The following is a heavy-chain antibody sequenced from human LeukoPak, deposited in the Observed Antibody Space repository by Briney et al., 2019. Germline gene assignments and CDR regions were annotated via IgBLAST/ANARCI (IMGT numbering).Heavy chain of an antibody. Sequence: GGALRHSCAASEFTFSSYSMNWVRQAPGKGLEGIAYISITGHTTYYADSVRGRFTISRDNAKNSVDLQMVRLRDEDTAVYFCAGLHDSRGYFFYFDFWGQGTLVTVSS. J-gene: IGHJ4*02. V-gene: IGHV3-48*02. CDR2: ISITGHTT. CDR3: AGLHDSRGYFFYFDF. D-gene: IGHD3-22*01. CDR1: EFTFSSYS.